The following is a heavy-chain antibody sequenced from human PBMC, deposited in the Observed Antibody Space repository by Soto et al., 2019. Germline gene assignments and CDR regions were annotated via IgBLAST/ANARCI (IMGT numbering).Heavy chain of an antibody. J-gene: IGHJ5*02. V-gene: IGHV4-4*02. D-gene: IGHD2-2*01. Sequence: SETLSLTCAVSGGSISSSNWWSWVRQPPGKGLEWIGEIYHSGSTNYNPSLKSRVTISVDRSKNQFSLKLSSVTAADTAVYYCARASPPYCSSTSCPWDWFDPWGQGTLVTVS. CDR1: GGSISSSNW. CDR3: ARASPPYCSSTSCPWDWFDP. CDR2: IYHSGST.